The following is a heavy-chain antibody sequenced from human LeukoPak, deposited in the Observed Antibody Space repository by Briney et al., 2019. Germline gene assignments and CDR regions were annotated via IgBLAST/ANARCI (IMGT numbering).Heavy chain of an antibody. V-gene: IGHV3-7*01. J-gene: IGHJ4*02. D-gene: IGHD3-10*01. Sequence: GGSLSPSCAAPESPFRNYWMTWVAKAPGKGPEWVANMKQDGSEKSYLESVKGRFTIYRDNATNSLYLEMNSLRAEDTAVYYCTRSPDGVGYWGQGALVTVSS. CDR3: TRSPDGVGY. CDR2: MKQDGSEK. CDR1: ESPFRNYW.